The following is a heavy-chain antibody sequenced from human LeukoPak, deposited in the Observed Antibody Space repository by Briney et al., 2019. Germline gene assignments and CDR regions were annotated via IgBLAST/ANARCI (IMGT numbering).Heavy chain of an antibody. Sequence: PGGSLRLSCAASGFTFSSYWMSWVRQAPGKGLEWVANIKQDGSEKYYVDSVKGRFTISRDNAKNSLYLQMNSLRAEDTAVYYCARDAYYNWNYVGYFDYWGQGTLVTVSS. CDR3: ARDAYYNWNYVGYFDY. CDR2: IKQDGSEK. J-gene: IGHJ4*02. D-gene: IGHD1-7*01. V-gene: IGHV3-7*01. CDR1: GFTFSSYW.